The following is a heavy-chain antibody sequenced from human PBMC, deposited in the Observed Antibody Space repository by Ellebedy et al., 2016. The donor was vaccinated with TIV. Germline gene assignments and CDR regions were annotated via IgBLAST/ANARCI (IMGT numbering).Heavy chain of an antibody. J-gene: IGHJ4*02. D-gene: IGHD6-6*01. CDR1: GFIISGDW. V-gene: IGHV3-74*01. Sequence: GESLKISCAASGFIISGDWMSWVRQAPGRGLVWISRIDGDGSRTNYVDSVKGRFTISRDNAKNTVYLQMNSLRAEDTAVYYCSRDPRPLDWWGQGTLVTVSS. CDR3: SRDPRPLDW. CDR2: IDGDGSRT.